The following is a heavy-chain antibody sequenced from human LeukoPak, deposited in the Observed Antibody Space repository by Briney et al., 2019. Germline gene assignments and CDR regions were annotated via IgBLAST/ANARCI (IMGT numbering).Heavy chain of an antibody. Sequence: ASVKVSCKASGYTFTGYYMHWVRQAPGQGLEWMGWINPNSGGTNYAQKLQGRVTMTTDTSTSTAYMELRSLRSDDTAVYYCARDTTVATITELDYWGQGTLVTVSS. V-gene: IGHV1-2*02. CDR2: INPNSGGT. D-gene: IGHD5-12*01. CDR1: GYTFTGYY. J-gene: IGHJ4*02. CDR3: ARDTTVATITELDY.